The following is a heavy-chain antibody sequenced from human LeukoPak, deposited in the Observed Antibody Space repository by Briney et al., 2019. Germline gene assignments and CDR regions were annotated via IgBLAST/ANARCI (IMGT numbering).Heavy chain of an antibody. CDR3: ARVHDYYDSSGYYYPNWFDP. J-gene: IGHJ5*02. V-gene: IGHV3-53*01. Sequence: PGGSLRLSCAASGFTVSSNYMSWVRQAPGKGLEGVSVIYSGGSTYYADSVKGRFTISRDNSKNTLYLQMNSLRAEDTAVYYCARVHDYYDSSGYYYPNWFDPWGQGTLVTVSS. D-gene: IGHD3-22*01. CDR1: GFTVSSNY. CDR2: IYSGGST.